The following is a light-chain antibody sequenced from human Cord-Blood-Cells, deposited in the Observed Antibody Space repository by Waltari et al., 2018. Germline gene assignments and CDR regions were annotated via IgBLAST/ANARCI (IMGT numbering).Light chain of an antibody. V-gene: IGLV4-69*01. CDR1: SGHSSYA. Sequence: QLVLTQSPSATASLGPSFKLTCTLSSGHSSYAIAWHPQQPEKGPRYLMKLNSDGSHSKGDGIPDRFSGSSSGAERYLTISSLQSEDEADYYCQTWGTGIWVFGGGTKLTVL. CDR3: QTWGTGIWV. J-gene: IGLJ3*02. CDR2: LNSDGSH.